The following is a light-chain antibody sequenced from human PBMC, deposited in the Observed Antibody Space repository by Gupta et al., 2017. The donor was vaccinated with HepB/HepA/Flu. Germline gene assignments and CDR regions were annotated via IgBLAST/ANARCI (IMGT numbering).Light chain of an antibody. CDR2: QAS. J-gene: IGKJ1*01. V-gene: IGKV1-5*03. Sequence: DIQMTQSPSTLSASVGDRVTITCRASQSISSWLAWYQQKPGKAPKLLIYQASSLESGVPSRFSGSGSGTAFTLTISSLQPDDFATYYCQQYNDYSPGTFGQGTKVEIK. CDR1: QSISSW. CDR3: QQYNDYSPGT.